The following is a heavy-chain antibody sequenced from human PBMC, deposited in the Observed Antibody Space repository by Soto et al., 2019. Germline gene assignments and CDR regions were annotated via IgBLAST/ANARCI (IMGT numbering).Heavy chain of an antibody. Sequence: ASVKVSCKASGYTFTSYAMHWVRQAPGQRLEWMGWINAGNGNTKYSQKFQGRVTITREKSASTAYMELSSLRSEDTAVYYCARDSDITMVRGVKYNWFDPWGQGTLVTVSS. J-gene: IGHJ5*02. CDR2: INAGNGNT. CDR1: GYTFTSYA. CDR3: ARDSDITMVRGVKYNWFDP. D-gene: IGHD3-10*01. V-gene: IGHV1-3*01.